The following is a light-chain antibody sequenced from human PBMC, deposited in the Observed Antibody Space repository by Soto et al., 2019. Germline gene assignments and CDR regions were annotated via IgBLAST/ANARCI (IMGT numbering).Light chain of an antibody. CDR3: HQYGISPGT. Sequence: EIVLTQSPGTLSLSPGERATLSCRASQSVRSNYLAWYQQKPGQAPSLLIYGASTRATGIPDRFSGSGSGTDFTLTITRLEPEDFAVYYCHQYGISPGTFGQRTKLEIK. J-gene: IGKJ2*01. CDR1: QSVRSNY. V-gene: IGKV3-20*01. CDR2: GAS.